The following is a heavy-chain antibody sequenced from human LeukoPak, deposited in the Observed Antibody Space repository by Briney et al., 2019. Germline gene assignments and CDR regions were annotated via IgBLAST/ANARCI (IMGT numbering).Heavy chain of an antibody. CDR2: ISSSSSTI. CDR3: ARGFYIAKNAGVDM. D-gene: IGHD1-1*01. J-gene: IGHJ3*02. V-gene: IGHV3-48*01. Sequence: GGSLRLSCASSGFTFSSYSMNWLRQAPGKGLEWVSYISSSSSTIYYADSVKGRFTISRDNAKNSLYLQMNSLRAEDTAVYYCARGFYIAKNAGVDMWGQGTMVTVSS. CDR1: GFTFSSYS.